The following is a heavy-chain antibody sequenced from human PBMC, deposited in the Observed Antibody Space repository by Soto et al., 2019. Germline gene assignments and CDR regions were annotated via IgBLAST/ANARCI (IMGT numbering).Heavy chain of an antibody. CDR1: GGSISSDYYH. D-gene: IGHD2-21*02. V-gene: IGHV4-30-4*08. CDR2: IHHSGSI. J-gene: IGHJ6*02. CDR3: AREDDGGDSLDV. Sequence: PSETLSLTCTVSGGSISSDYYHWTWIRQSPGKGLEWIGYIHHSGSILYNPSLKSRVTISVDTSKNQFSLHLSSVTAADTAVYFCAREDDGGDSLDVWGQGTTVTVPS.